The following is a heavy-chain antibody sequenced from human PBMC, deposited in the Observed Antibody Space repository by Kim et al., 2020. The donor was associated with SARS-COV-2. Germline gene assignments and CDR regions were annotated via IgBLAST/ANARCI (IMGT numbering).Heavy chain of an antibody. CDR3: ARQGSRSSFDY. V-gene: IGHV5-10-1*01. D-gene: IGHD3-10*01. Sequence: YTQYSPSFQGHVTISVDTSISTVYLQWSSLKASDTAMYYCARQGSRSSFDYWGQGTLVTVSS. J-gene: IGHJ4*02. CDR2: YT.